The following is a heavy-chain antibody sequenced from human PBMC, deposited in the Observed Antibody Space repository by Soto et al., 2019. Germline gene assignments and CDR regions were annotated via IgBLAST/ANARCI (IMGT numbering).Heavy chain of an antibody. CDR2: ISYDGSNK. CDR1: GFTFSSYG. Sequence: TGGSLRLSCAASGFTFSSYGMHWVRQAPGKGLEWVAVISYDGSNKYYADSVKGRFTISRDNSKNTLYLQMNSLRAEDTAVYYCATSRGIAARARAVDYWGQGTLVTVSS. CDR3: ATSRGIAARARAVDY. D-gene: IGHD6-6*01. V-gene: IGHV3-30*03. J-gene: IGHJ4*02.